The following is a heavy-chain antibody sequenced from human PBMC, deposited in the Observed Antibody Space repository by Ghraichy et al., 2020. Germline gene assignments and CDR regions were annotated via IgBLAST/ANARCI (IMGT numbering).Heavy chain of an antibody. J-gene: IGHJ5*02. CDR2: IKEDGSGK. V-gene: IGHV3-7*01. CDR1: GFTFRSDW. Sequence: GGSLRLSCAASGFTFRSDWMTWVRQAPGKGLEWVASIKEDGSGKYYVDSVKGRFTISRDNAKESLSLQMNSLRVEDTAVYYCARGEADPWGQGTPVTVSS. CDR3: ARGEADP.